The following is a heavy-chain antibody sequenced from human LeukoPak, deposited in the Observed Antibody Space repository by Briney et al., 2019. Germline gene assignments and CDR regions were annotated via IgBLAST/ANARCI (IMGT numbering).Heavy chain of an antibody. D-gene: IGHD1-26*01. CDR1: GGTFSSYA. V-gene: IGHV1-69*04. CDR2: IIPILGIA. Sequence: SVKVSCKASGGTFSSYAISWVRQAPGQGLEWMGRIIPILGIANYAQKFQGRVTITADKSTSTAYMELSSLRSEDTAVYYCARASIVSGSYSYWGQGTLVTVSS. CDR3: ARASIVSGSYSY. J-gene: IGHJ4*02.